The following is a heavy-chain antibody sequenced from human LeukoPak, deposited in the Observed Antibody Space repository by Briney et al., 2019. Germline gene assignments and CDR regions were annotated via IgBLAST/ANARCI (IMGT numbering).Heavy chain of an antibody. CDR3: ARGNYGGVGGDAFDI. CDR2: IHYSGGIT. Sequence: PSETLSLTCTVSGGSISSGSYYWSWIRQPPGKGLEWIGYIHYSGGITYYNPSLKSRVTISVDTSKNQFSLKLSSVTAADTAVYYCARGNYGGVGGDAFDIWGQGTMVTVSS. CDR1: GGSISSGSYY. V-gene: IGHV4-61*01. J-gene: IGHJ3*02. D-gene: IGHD4-23*01.